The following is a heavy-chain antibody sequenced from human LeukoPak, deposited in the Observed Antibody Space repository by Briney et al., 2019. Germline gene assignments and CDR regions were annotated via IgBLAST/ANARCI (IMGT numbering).Heavy chain of an antibody. CDR2: ISYDGSNK. D-gene: IGHD3-10*01. CDR3: ASPSTMVRGVTYYFDY. J-gene: IGHJ4*02. Sequence: GGSLRLSCAASGFTFSSYGMHWVRQAPGKGLEWVAVISYDGSNKYYADSVKGRFTISRDNSKNTLYLQMNSLRAEDTAVYYCASPSTMVRGVTYYFDYWGQGTLVTVSS. V-gene: IGHV3-30*03. CDR1: GFTFSSYG.